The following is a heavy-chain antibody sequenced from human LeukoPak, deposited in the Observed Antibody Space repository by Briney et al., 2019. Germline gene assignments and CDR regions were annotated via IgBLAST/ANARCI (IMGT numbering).Heavy chain of an antibody. Sequence: ASVTVSCKASGYTFTSYDINWVRQAAGQGLEWMGWMNPNSGNTGYAQKFQGRVTMTRNTSISTAYMELSSLRSEDTAVYYCARGSNSSSSSDYWGQGTLVTVSS. J-gene: IGHJ4*02. V-gene: IGHV1-8*01. D-gene: IGHD6-6*01. CDR1: GYTFTSYD. CDR2: MNPNSGNT. CDR3: ARGSNSSSSSDY.